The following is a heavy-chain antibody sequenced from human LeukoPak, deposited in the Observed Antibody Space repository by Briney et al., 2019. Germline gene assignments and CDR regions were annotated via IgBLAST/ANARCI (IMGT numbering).Heavy chain of an antibody. D-gene: IGHD2-2*01. CDR1: GASISSCSYY. V-gene: IGHV4-61*02. CDR2: IYTSGST. Sequence: SQTLTLTCAVSGASISSCSYYWNWIPQPAGKGLEWIGRIYTSGSTNYYPSLKRRVTVSFDTSTNQFSLKLITVTAPDTAAYYCARRTPNDYYYYMFVWGKGNTGTVS. J-gene: IGHJ6*03. CDR3: ARRTPNDYYYYMFV.